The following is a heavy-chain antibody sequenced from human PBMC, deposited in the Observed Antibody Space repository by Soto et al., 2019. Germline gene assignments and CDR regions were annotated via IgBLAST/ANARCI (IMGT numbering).Heavy chain of an antibody. Sequence: QVQLVQSGAEVKKPGSSVKVSCKASGGTFSSYAISWVRQAPGQGLEWMGGIIPIFGTANYAQKFQGRVTITVDESTSTAYMELSSLRSEDTAVYYCALLPRITMVRGVGGMDVWGQGTTVTVSS. CDR2: IIPIFGTA. J-gene: IGHJ6*02. CDR3: ALLPRITMVRGVGGMDV. D-gene: IGHD3-10*01. V-gene: IGHV1-69*01. CDR1: GGTFSSYA.